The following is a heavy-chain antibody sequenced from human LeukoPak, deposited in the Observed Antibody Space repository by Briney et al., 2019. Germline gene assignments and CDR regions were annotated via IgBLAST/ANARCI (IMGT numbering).Heavy chain of an antibody. V-gene: IGHV3-9*01. CDR1: GFTFDDYA. J-gene: IGHJ4*02. CDR3: AKGSYGATVVTPIDY. D-gene: IGHD4-23*01. Sequence: GRSLRLSCAASGFTFDDYAMHWVRQAPGKGLEWVSGISWNSGSIGYADSVKGRFTISRDNAKNSLYLQMNSLRAEDTALYYCAKGSYGATVVTPIDYWGQGTLVTVSS. CDR2: ISWNSGSI.